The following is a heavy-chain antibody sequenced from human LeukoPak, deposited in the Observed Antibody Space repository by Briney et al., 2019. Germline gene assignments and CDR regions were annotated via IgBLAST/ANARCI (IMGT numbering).Heavy chain of an antibody. CDR2: IGTVDDT. Sequence: GGSLRLSCEASGFTFSRYDMHWVRQAPGKGLEWVSAIGTVDDTYSLDSVKGRFTISRADAKNSLYIQMNHMRAGNTAVYYCAREVMDSSFFAALDVLGQGTVVTV. CDR1: GFTFSRYD. D-gene: IGHD6-19*01. CDR3: AREVMDSSFFAALDV. J-gene: IGHJ3*01. V-gene: IGHV3-13*01.